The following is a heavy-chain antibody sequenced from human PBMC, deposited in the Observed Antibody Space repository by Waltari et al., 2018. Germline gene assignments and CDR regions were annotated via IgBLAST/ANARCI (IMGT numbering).Heavy chain of an antibody. V-gene: IGHV3-23*01. CDR1: GFTFSSYD. CDR3: AKGPAARTNWFDP. J-gene: IGHJ5*02. CDR2: IVSSGRNT. Sequence: EVQLLESGGGLVQPGGSLRLSCAASGFTFSSYDMSWVRQAPGKGMDGWYVIVSSGRNTYYADSGKGRFTSSRDDSKNTLYLQMNSLRAEDTAVYYCAKGPAARTNWFDPWGQGTLVTVSS. D-gene: IGHD2-2*01.